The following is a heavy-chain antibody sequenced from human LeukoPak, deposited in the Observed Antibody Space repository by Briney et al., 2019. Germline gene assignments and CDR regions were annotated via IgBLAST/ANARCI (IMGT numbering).Heavy chain of an antibody. CDR1: GYSIGSGHY. CDR3: AKSSGGGGHDS. D-gene: IGHD6-25*01. J-gene: IGHJ5*01. CDR2: VYHSGT. V-gene: IGHV4-38-2*02. Sequence: SETLSLTCTVSGYSIGSGHYWAWIRQPPGKGLEWIGCVYHSGTYYKSSLTSRVTISMDTSKNQFSLKLTSVTAADSAFYYCAKSSGGGGHDSWGQGTLVTVSS.